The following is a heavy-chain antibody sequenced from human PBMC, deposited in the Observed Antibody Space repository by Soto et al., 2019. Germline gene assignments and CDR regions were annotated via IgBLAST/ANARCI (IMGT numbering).Heavy chain of an antibody. CDR1: GFTFSSYA. V-gene: IGHV3-30-3*01. D-gene: IGHD3-22*01. CDR2: ISYDGSNK. J-gene: IGHJ3*02. Sequence: QVQLVESGGGVVQPGRSLRLSCAASGFTFSSYAMHWVRQAPGKGLEWVAVISYDGSNKYYADSVKGRFTISRDNSKNTLYLQMNSLRAEDTAVYYCARVGVVVITVDDIWGQGTMVTVSS. CDR3: ARVGVVVITVDDI.